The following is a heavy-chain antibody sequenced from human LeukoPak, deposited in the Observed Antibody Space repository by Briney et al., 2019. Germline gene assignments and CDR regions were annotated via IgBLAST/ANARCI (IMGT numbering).Heavy chain of an antibody. CDR1: GFTFSDYY. V-gene: IGHV3-11*01. Sequence: GGSLRLSCAASGFTFSDYYMNWIRQAPGKGLEWVSYISGSGSTIYYADSVKGRFTNSRDNAKNSLYLQMNSLRSEDTAVYYCAREKGYSGYDPYYFDYWGQGTLVTVSS. J-gene: IGHJ4*02. CDR2: ISGSGSTI. CDR3: AREKGYSGYDPYYFDY. D-gene: IGHD5-12*01.